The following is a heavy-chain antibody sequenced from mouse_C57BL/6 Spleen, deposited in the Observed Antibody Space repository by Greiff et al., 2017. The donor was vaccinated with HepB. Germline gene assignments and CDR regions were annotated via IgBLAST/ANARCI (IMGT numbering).Heavy chain of an antibody. CDR2: IDPSDSET. J-gene: IGHJ1*03. CDR3: ARVRNWDWYFDV. V-gene: IGHV1-52*01. Sequence: QVQLQQSGAELVRPGSSVKLSCKASGYTFTSYWMHWVKQRPIQGLEWIGNIDPSDSETHYNQKFKDKATLTVDKSSSTAYMQLSSLTSEDSAVYYCARVRNWDWYFDVWGTGTTVTVSS. CDR1: GYTFTSYW. D-gene: IGHD4-1*01.